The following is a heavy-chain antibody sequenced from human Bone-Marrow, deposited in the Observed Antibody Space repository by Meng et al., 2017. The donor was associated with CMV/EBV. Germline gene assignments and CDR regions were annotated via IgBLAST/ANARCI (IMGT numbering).Heavy chain of an antibody. CDR1: GYTFTGHY. CDR2: MNPNSGNT. Sequence: ASVKVSCKASGYTFTGHYLHWVRQAPGQGLEWMGWMNPNSGNTGYAQKFQGRVTMTRNTSISTAYMELSSLRSEDTAVYYCARVSPRWSSTSCRRMDVWGQGTTVTVSS. CDR3: ARVSPRWSSTSCRRMDV. D-gene: IGHD2-2*01. J-gene: IGHJ6*02. V-gene: IGHV1-8*02.